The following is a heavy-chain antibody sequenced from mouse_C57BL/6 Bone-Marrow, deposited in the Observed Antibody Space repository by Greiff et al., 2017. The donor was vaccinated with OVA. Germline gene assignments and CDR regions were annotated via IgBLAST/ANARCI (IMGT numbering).Heavy chain of an antibody. CDR2: INPGSGGT. J-gene: IGHJ2*01. CDR3: ARGGNYDY. Sequence: QVQLQQSGAELVRPGTSVKVSCKASGYAFTNYLIEWVKQRPGQGLEWIGVINPGSGGTNYNEKFKGKATLTADKSSSTAYIQLSSLTSEDSAVYFCARGGNYDYWGQGTTLTVSS. V-gene: IGHV1-54*01. CDR1: GYAFTNYL.